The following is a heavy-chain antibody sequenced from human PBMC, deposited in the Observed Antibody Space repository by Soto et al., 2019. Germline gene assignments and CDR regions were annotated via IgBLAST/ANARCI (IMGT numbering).Heavy chain of an antibody. V-gene: IGHV3-43*01. CDR2: ISWDGGST. CDR3: AKDSSGWYDGNYFDY. J-gene: IGHJ4*02. CDR1: GFTFDDYT. D-gene: IGHD6-19*01. Sequence: EVQLVESGGVVVQPGGSLRLSCAASGFTFDDYTMHWVRQAPGKGLEWVSLISWDGGSTYYADSVKGRFTISRDNSKKALYLQMNSLRTEDTALYYCAKDSSGWYDGNYFDYWGQGTLVTVSS.